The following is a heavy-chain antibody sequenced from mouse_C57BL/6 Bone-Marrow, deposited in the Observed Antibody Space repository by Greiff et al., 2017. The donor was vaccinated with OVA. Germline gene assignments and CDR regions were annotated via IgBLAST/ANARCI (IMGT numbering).Heavy chain of an antibody. V-gene: IGHV2-2*01. J-gene: IGHJ1*03. CDR1: GFSLTSYG. CDR2: IWSGGST. Sequence: QVQLKESGPGLVQPSQSLSITCTVSGFSLTSYGVHWVRQSPGKGLEWLGVIWSGGSTDYNAAFISRLSISKDNSKSQVFFKMNSLQAEDTAIYYCAIYYYGSSYGWYFDVWGTGTTVTVSS. CDR3: AIYYYGSSYGWYFDV. D-gene: IGHD1-1*01.